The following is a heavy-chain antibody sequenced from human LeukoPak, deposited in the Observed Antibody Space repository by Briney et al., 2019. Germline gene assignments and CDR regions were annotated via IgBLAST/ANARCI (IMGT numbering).Heavy chain of an antibody. J-gene: IGHJ4*02. D-gene: IGHD5-24*01. CDR2: ISYDGSNE. CDR3: AKVVRSLGEVASYYFDY. Sequence: GGSLRLSCAASGFTFSSSAMNWVRQAPGKGLEWVAIISYDGSNEYYADSVKGRFTISRDNSKNTVYLQMNSLRAEDTAVYYCAKVVRSLGEVASYYFDYWGQGTLVTVSS. V-gene: IGHV3-30*18. CDR1: GFTFSSSA.